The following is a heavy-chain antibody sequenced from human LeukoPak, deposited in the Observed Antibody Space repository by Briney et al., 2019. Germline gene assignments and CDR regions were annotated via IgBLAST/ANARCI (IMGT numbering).Heavy chain of an antibody. Sequence: GGSLRLSCAASGFTFSSYAMSWVRQAPGKGLEWVSAISDSGGSTYYADSVKGRFTFSRDNSKNTLYLQMNSLRAEDTAVYYCAKGGPEWLRDYYYMDVWGKGTTVTVSS. D-gene: IGHD5-12*01. J-gene: IGHJ6*03. V-gene: IGHV3-23*01. CDR2: ISDSGGST. CDR3: AKGGPEWLRDYYYMDV. CDR1: GFTFSSYA.